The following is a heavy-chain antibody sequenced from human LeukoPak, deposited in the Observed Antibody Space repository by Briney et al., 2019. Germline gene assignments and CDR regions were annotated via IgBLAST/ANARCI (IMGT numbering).Heavy chain of an antibody. CDR2: FDPEDGET. Sequence: ALVKVSCKVSGYTLTELSMHWVRQAPGKGLEWMGGFDPEDGETIYAQKFQGRVTMTEDTSTDTAYMELSSLRSEDTAVYYCARGPRLPWSYYFDYWGQGTLVTVSS. J-gene: IGHJ4*02. CDR3: ARGPRLPWSYYFDY. D-gene: IGHD6-25*01. CDR1: GYTLTELS. V-gene: IGHV1-24*01.